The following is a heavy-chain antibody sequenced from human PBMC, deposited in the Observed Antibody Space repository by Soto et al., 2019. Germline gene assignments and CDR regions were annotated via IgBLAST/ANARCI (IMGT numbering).Heavy chain of an antibody. Sequence: GSLNLSSAASGLTFSSYSMSWVRQAPGKGLEWVSGFRTGGDDGTTYYADSVKGRFTISRDNSKNTLFLQMNSLRAEDTAIYYCAKKVNSGPGSQYFDYWGQGTLVTVSS. D-gene: IGHD3-10*01. V-gene: IGHV3-23*01. J-gene: IGHJ4*02. CDR2: FRTGGDDGTT. CDR3: AKKVNSGPGSQYFDY. CDR1: GLTFSSYS.